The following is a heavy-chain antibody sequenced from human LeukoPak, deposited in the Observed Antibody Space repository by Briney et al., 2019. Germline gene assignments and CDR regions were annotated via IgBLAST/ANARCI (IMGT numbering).Heavy chain of an antibody. Sequence: GGSLRLSCAASGFTFNNYWIHWVRQVPGKGLVWVSRINNDGSSASYVDSVKGRFTISRDNAKNTLFLQMNSLRVEDTAVYYCARRGTGHGMDVWGQGTTVIVS. D-gene: IGHD1-1*01. CDR1: GFTFNNYW. J-gene: IGHJ6*02. V-gene: IGHV3-74*01. CDR3: ARRGTGHGMDV. CDR2: INNDGSSA.